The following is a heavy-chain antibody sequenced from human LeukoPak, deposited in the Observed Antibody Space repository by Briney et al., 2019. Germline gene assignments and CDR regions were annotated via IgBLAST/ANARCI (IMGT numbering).Heavy chain of an antibody. CDR3: ARGHSSSWYDDWFDP. V-gene: IGHV1-3*01. CDR2: INAGNGNT. D-gene: IGHD6-13*01. Sequence: GASVKVSCKASGYTFTSYFMHWVRQAPGQRLEWMGWINAGNGNTKYSQKFQGRVTITRDTSASTAYMELSSLRSEDTAVYYCARGHSSSWYDDWFDPWGQGTLVTVSS. CDR1: GYTFTSYF. J-gene: IGHJ5*02.